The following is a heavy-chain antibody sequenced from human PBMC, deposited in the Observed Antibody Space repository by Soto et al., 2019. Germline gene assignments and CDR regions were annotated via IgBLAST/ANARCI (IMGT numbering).Heavy chain of an antibody. CDR1: GYTFTGYY. CDR2: INPNSGGT. Sequence: VKVSCKASGYTFTGYYMHWVRQAPGQGLEWMGWINPNSGGTNYAQKFQGRVTMTRDTSISTAYMELSRLRSDDTAVYYCARVSWPLGWFDPWGQGTLVTVSS. D-gene: IGHD2-15*01. CDR3: ARVSWPLGWFDP. V-gene: IGHV1-2*02. J-gene: IGHJ5*02.